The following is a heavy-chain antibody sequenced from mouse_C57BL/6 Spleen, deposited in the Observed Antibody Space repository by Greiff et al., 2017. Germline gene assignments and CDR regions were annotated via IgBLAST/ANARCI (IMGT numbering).Heavy chain of an antibody. J-gene: IGHJ2*01. D-gene: IGHD1-1*01. CDR3: ARGEDNYYPDYFDY. Sequence: VQLQQSGPELVKPGASVKISCKASGYSFTGYYMNWVKQSPEKGLEWIGEITPSTGGTTYNQKFKAKATLTVDKSSSTAYMQLKSLTSEDSAVYYCARGEDNYYPDYFDYWGQGTTLTVSS. CDR1: GYSFTGYY. CDR2: ITPSTGGT. V-gene: IGHV1-42*01.